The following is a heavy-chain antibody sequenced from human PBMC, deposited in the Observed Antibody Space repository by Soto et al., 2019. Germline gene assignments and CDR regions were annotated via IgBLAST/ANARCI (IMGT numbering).Heavy chain of an antibody. J-gene: IGHJ3*02. CDR1: GFTFSSYS. Sequence: EVQLEESGGGLVKPGGSLRLSCAGSGFTFSSYSISWVRQAPGKGLEWVSSISSSSEFIFYADSVKGRFTISRDNAQNSAYVHMNSLRAEDTAVYYCAKSPTGDAFDMWGQGTVVTVS. D-gene: IGHD4-4*01. CDR2: ISSSSEFI. CDR3: AKSPTGDAFDM. V-gene: IGHV3-21*01.